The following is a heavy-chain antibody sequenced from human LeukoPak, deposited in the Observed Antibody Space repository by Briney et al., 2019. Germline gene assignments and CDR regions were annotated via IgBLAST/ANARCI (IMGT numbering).Heavy chain of an antibody. CDR3: ARTYDFWSGYSYYFDY. CDR2: ISSSSSYI. D-gene: IGHD3-3*01. J-gene: IGHJ4*02. V-gene: IGHV3-21*01. Sequence: GGSLRLSCAASGFTFSSYSMNWVRQAPGKGQEWVSSISSSSSYIYYADSVKGRFTISRDNAKNSLYLQMNSLRAEDTAVYYCARTYDFWSGYSYYFDYWGQGTLVTVSS. CDR1: GFTFSSYS.